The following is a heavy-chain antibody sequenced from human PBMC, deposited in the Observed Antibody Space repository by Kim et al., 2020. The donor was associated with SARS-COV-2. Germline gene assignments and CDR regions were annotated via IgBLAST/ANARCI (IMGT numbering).Heavy chain of an antibody. CDR3: ARDSKKMATMTAFDI. Sequence: SVKVSCKASGGTFSSYAISWVRQAPGQGLEWMGGIIPIFGTANYAQKFQGRVTITADESTSTAYMELSSLRSEDTAVYYCARDSKKMATMTAFDIWGQGTMVTVSS. CDR2: IIPIFGTA. D-gene: IGHD5-12*01. CDR1: GGTFSSYA. V-gene: IGHV1-69*13. J-gene: IGHJ3*02.